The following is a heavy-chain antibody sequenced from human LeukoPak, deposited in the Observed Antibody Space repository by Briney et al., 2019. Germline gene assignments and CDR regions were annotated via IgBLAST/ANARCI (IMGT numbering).Heavy chain of an antibody. CDR3: ASSNYYDSSGIHY. V-gene: IGHV1-18*04. CDR2: ISAYNGNT. D-gene: IGHD3-22*01. J-gene: IGHJ4*02. CDR1: GYTFTGYY. Sequence: ASVKVSCKASGYTFTGYYMHWVRQAPGQGLEWMGWISAYNGNTNYAQKLQGRVTMTTDTSTSTAYMELRSLRSDDTAVYYCASSNYYDSSGIHYWGQGTLVTVSS.